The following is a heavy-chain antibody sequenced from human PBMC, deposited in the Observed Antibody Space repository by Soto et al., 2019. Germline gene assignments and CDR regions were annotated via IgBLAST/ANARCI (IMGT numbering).Heavy chain of an antibody. CDR2: INAGNGNT. Sequence: ASVKVSCKASGYTFTSYAMHWVRQAPGQRLEWMGWINAGNGNTKYSQKFQGRVTITRDTSASTAYMELSSLRSEDTAVYYCARPFNYGSGSYYPLDVWGQGTKVTVSS. CDR3: ARPFNYGSGSYYPLDV. J-gene: IGHJ6*02. V-gene: IGHV1-3*01. D-gene: IGHD3-10*01. CDR1: GYTFTSYA.